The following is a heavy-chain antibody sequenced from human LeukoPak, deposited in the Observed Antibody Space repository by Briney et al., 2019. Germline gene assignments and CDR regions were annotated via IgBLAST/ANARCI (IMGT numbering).Heavy chain of an antibody. J-gene: IGHJ4*02. CDR1: GFTFSSYS. CDR3: ARVIGSYGDSAY. Sequence: GGSLRLSCAASGFTFSSYSMNWVRQAPAKGLEWLSYISSTSSAIYYADSLKGRFTISRDNAKNSLYLQMDSLRAEDTAVYYCARVIGSYGDSAYWGQGTLVTVSS. D-gene: IGHD3-16*01. V-gene: IGHV3-48*04. CDR2: ISSTSSAI.